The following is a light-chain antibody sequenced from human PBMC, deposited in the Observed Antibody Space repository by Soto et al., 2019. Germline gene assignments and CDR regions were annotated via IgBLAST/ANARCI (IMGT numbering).Light chain of an antibody. CDR2: DVT. CDR1: SSDVGGYNY. Sequence: QSVLTQPASVSGSPRQSITISCTGTSSDVGGYNYVSWYQQYPGKAPKLMIYDVTNRPSGVSNRFSGSKSGNTASLTISGLRAEEEDDYYCGSYRISTAVFGTGTKVTVL. V-gene: IGLV2-14*01. CDR3: GSYRISTAV. J-gene: IGLJ1*01.